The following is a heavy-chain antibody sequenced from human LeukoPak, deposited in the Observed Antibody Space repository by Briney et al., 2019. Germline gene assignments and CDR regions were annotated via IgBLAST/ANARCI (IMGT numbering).Heavy chain of an antibody. J-gene: IGHJ3*02. Sequence: ASVKVSCKASGYTFTSYGISWVRQAPGQGLEWMGWISAYNGNTNYAQKLQGRVTMTTDTSTSTAYMELRSLRSDDTAVYYCARDWILVPIPGIAAEITAFDIWGQRTMVTVSS. CDR3: ARDWILVPIPGIAAEITAFDI. D-gene: IGHD6-13*01. CDR2: ISAYNGNT. V-gene: IGHV1-18*01. CDR1: GYTFTSYG.